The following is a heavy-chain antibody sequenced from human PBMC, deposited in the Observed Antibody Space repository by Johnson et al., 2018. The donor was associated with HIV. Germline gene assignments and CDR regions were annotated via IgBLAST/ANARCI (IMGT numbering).Heavy chain of an antibody. CDR2: IAYDGSNK. Sequence: QVQLVESGGGVVQPGRSLRLSCAASGFTFDDYGMSWVHQAPGKGLEWVAIIAYDGSNKYYADSVKGRFTISRDNSKNTLYLQMNSLRAGDTGVYYCARAHDYGCLSIWGQGTMVTVSS. J-gene: IGHJ3*02. CDR1: GFTFDDYG. CDR3: ARAHDYGCLSI. D-gene: IGHD4-17*01. V-gene: IGHV3-30*03.